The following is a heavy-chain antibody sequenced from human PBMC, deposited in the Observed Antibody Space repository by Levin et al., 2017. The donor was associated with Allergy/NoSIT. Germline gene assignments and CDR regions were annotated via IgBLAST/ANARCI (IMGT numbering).Heavy chain of an antibody. D-gene: IGHD1-26*01. CDR1: GGSISSYD. CDR2: IYHSGNT. J-gene: IGHJ3*02. Sequence: PSETLSLTCTVSGGSISSYDWSWIRQPPGKGLEWIGHIYHSGNTNYNPSLKSLITISVDTSKSQISLKLNSVTAADTAVYYCARDGGYPLGAFDIWGQGTTVTVSS. V-gene: IGHV4-59*01. CDR3: ARDGGYPLGAFDI.